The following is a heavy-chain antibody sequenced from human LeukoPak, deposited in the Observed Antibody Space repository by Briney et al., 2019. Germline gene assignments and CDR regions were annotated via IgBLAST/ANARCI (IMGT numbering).Heavy chain of an antibody. CDR1: GYRFTSYW. D-gene: IGHD3-22*01. J-gene: IGHJ3*02. CDR2: IYPGDSDT. Sequence: GESLKISCKGSGYRFTSYWIGWVRQMPGKGLEWMGIIYPGDSDTRYSPSFQGQVTISADKSISTAYLQWSSLKASDTAMYYCASTYYYDSSGYGDAFDIWGQGTMVTVSS. V-gene: IGHV5-51*01. CDR3: ASTYYYDSSGYGDAFDI.